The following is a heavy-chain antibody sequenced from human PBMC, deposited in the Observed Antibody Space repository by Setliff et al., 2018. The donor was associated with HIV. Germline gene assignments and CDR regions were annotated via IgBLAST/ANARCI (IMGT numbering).Heavy chain of an antibody. CDR2: INPSGGSA. Sequence: ASVKVSCKASGYTFTRNQIHWVRQAPGQGLEWMGIINPSGGSAAYAEKFRGRVTMTSDTSTNTVYMELRSLRSEETAVFYCARDGGDGSGYYYADYWGQGTLVT. V-gene: IGHV1-46*01. CDR1: GYTFTRNQ. D-gene: IGHD3-22*01. CDR3: ARDGGDGSGYYYADY. J-gene: IGHJ4*02.